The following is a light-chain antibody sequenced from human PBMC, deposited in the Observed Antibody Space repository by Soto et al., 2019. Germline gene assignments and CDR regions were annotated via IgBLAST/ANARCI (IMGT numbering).Light chain of an antibody. V-gene: IGKV2-30*01. CDR2: DVS. CDR1: QSLVYTDGNGY. Sequence: DVVLTQSPLSLPVTLGQPASISCRSSQSLVYTDGNGYLSWLQQRPGQSPRRLIYDVSNRESGVQDRFSGSGSFTDFTLDISRVEAEDVGVYYCRQGIHWPHTVGQGTKLEIK. J-gene: IGKJ2*01. CDR3: RQGIHWPHT.